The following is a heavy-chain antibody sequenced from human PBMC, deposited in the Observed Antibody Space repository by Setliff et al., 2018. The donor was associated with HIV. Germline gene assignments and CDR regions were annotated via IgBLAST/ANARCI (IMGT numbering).Heavy chain of an antibody. CDR1: GGSVSSGGFY. CDR2: IYNTGST. Sequence: PSETLSLTCTVTGGSVSSGGFYWTWIRQHPGKGLEWTGYIYNTGSTYHSPSLESRVTISIDTSKNQFSLKLSSVTASDTAIYYCAREIWCQVAHVPYGMDVWGQGTTVTVSS. J-gene: IGHJ6*02. D-gene: IGHD5-12*01. V-gene: IGHV4-31*03. CDR3: AREIWCQVAHVPYGMDV.